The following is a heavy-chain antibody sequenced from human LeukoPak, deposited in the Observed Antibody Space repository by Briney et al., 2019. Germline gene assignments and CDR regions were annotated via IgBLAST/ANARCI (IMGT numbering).Heavy chain of an antibody. V-gene: IGHV3-48*01. CDR1: GFTLSCYS. Sequence: PGGSLRLSCAASGFTLSCYSMNWARQAPGKGLEWVSFISSSSSTIYYAYSVKGRFIISRDNAKNSLYLQMNSLRAEDTAVYYCARESWFDPWGQGTLVTVSS. J-gene: IGHJ5*02. CDR3: ARESWFDP. CDR2: ISSSSSTI.